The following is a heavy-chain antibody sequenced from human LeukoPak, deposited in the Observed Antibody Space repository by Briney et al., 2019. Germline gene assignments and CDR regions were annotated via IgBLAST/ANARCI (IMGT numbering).Heavy chain of an antibody. J-gene: IGHJ3*02. Sequence: GGSLRLSCAASAFSLNAYNMNWVRQAPGKGPEWVSYIDARSGITYYADSVQGRFTISRDDARESVFLQMDGLRVDDTAVYYCARTYDFGRGPPGDAFDNWGPGTWVIVSS. D-gene: IGHD3-3*01. CDR3: ARTYDFGRGPPGDAFDN. CDR1: AFSLNAYN. V-gene: IGHV3-48*04. CDR2: IDARSGIT.